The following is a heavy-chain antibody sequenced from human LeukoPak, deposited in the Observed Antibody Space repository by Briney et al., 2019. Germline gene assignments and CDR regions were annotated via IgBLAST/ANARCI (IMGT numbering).Heavy chain of an antibody. CDR3: ARDVGYYYGSGSHHPSDY. D-gene: IGHD3-10*01. CDR2: IHYSGST. CDR1: GGSISSSSYY. J-gene: IGHJ4*02. Sequence: SETLSLTCTVSGGSISSSSYYWGWIRQPPGKGLEWIGSIHYSGSTYYNPSLKSRVTISVDTSKNQFSLKLSSVTAADTAVYYCARDVGYYYGSGSHHPSDYWGQGTLVTVSS. V-gene: IGHV4-39*07.